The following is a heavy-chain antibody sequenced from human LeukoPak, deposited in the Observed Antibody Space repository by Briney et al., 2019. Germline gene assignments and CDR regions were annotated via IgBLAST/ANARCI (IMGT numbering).Heavy chain of an antibody. J-gene: IGHJ4*02. CDR1: CGSISSSSYD. CDR3: ARPDPAMVVTPIDY. CDR2: IYYSGST. D-gene: IGHD4-23*01. Sequence: SETLSLTCTVSCGSISSSSYDWGWIRQPPGKGLEWIGSIYYSGSTYYNPSLKSRITISVDTSKNQFSLKLSSVTAADTAVYYCARPDPAMVVTPIDYWGQGTLVTVSS. V-gene: IGHV4-39*01.